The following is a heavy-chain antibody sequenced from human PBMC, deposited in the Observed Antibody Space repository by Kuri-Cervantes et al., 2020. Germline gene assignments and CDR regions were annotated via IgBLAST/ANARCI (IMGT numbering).Heavy chain of an antibody. CDR3: ARGYYYYYIDV. CDR2: LMSIFGIV. V-gene: IGHV1-69*05. J-gene: IGHJ6*03. Sequence: SVKVSCKASGGTFSNYAISWVRQAPGQGLEWMGGLMSIFGIVNYAQKFQGRVTITTDESTTTAYMELSSLRSEDTAVYYCARGYYYYYIDVWGKGTTVTVSS. CDR1: GGTFSNYA.